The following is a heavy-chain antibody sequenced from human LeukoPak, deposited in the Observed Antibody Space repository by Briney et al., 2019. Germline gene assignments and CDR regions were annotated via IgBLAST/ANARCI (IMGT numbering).Heavy chain of an antibody. V-gene: IGHV4-34*01. J-gene: IGHJ5*02. Sequence: SETLSLTCAVYGGSFSGYYWSWIRQPPGKGLEWIGEINHSGSPNYNPSLKSRVTISVDPSKNQFSLKLSSVTAADTAVYYCARGRTPGNSSSWYNRFDPWGQGTLVTVSS. CDR1: GGSFSGYY. CDR2: INHSGSP. D-gene: IGHD6-13*01. CDR3: ARGRTPGNSSSWYNRFDP.